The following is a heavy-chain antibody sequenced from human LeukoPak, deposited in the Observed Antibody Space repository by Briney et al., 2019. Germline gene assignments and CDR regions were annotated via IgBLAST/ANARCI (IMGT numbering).Heavy chain of an antibody. CDR3: ARHRPLVVAATLGDFDN. CDR2: FSYNGNT. D-gene: IGHD2-15*01. Sequence: SETLSLTCTVSGGSTSSNNYYWGWIRQFPGKGLQWIGSFSYNGNTYYNPSLKSRGAISVDTSKNQFSLKVSSVTAADTAVYYCARHRPLVVAATLGDFDNWGQGTLVTVSS. J-gene: IGHJ4*02. CDR1: GGSTSSNNYY. V-gene: IGHV4-39*01.